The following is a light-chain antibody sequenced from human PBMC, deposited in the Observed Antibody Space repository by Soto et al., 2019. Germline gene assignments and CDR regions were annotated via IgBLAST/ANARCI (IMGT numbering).Light chain of an antibody. V-gene: IGLV1-47*01. CDR2: KNN. J-gene: IGLJ1*01. CDR3: AAWDDSLSGYV. Sequence: QSVLTQPPSASGTPGQRVTISCSGSSSNIGSNYVYWYQQLPGTAPQLLIYKNNQRPSGVPDRFTGSKSGTSASLAISGLRSEDEADYYCAAWDDSLSGYVFGKGTKVTVL. CDR1: SSNIGSNY.